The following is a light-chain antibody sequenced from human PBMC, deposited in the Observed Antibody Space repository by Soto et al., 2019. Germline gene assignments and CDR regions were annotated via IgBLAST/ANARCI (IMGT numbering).Light chain of an antibody. V-gene: IGLV2-8*01. Sequence: QSALTQPPSASGSPGQSVAISCTGTSSDVGFYNFVSWYQQRPGKAPKLVIYEVTKRPSGVPDRFSGSKSGSTASLTVSGLQADDEADYYCASYAGTRLFVFGSGTKLTVL. CDR2: EVT. J-gene: IGLJ6*01. CDR1: SSDVGFYNF. CDR3: ASYAGTRLFV.